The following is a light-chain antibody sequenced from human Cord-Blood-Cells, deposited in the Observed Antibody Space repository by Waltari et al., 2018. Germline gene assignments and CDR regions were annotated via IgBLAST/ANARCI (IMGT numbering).Light chain of an antibody. J-gene: IGLJ3*02. CDR3: SSYTSSSTFGV. CDR1: SSDVGGYNY. CDR2: DVS. Sequence: QSALTQPASVSGSPGHSITISCTGTSSDVGGYNYVSWYQQHPGKAPKLMIYDVSKRPSGVSNRFSGSKSGNTASLTISGLQAEDEADYYCSSYTSSSTFGVFGGGTKLTVL. V-gene: IGLV2-14*01.